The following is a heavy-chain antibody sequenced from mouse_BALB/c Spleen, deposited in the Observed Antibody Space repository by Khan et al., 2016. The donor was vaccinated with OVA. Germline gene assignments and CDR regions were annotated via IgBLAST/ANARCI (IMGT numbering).Heavy chain of an antibody. D-gene: IGHD1-1*01. V-gene: IGHV1S136*01. CDR2: INPDNDGA. Sequence: VQLQQAGPELVKPGASVKISCQASGYSFTNYIIHWVKQNPGRGLEWIGYINPDNDGAKYNEKFKGKATLTSDKSSSTAYMELSGLTSEDSAVYYCARDCGRSFWFAYWGQGTLVTVSA. CDR1: GYSFTNYI. CDR3: ARDCGRSFWFAY. J-gene: IGHJ3*01.